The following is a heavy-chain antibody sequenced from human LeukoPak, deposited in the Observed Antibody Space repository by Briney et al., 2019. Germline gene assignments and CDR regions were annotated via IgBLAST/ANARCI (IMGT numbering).Heavy chain of an antibody. J-gene: IGHJ4*02. V-gene: IGHV4-59*12. CDR3: AREVSRGMDY. Sequence: SETLSLTCTVSGGSISSYYWSWIRQPPGKGLEWIGYIYYSGSTNYNPSLKSRVTISVDTSKNQFSLKLSSVTAADTAVYYCAREVSRGMDYWGQGTLVTVSS. CDR1: GGSISSYY. D-gene: IGHD2-2*01. CDR2: IYYSGST.